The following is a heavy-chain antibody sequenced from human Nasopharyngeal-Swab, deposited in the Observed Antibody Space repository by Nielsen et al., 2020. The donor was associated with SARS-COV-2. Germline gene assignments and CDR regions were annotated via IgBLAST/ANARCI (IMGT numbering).Heavy chain of an antibody. D-gene: IGHD2-15*01. Sequence: GESLKISCAASGFTFSSYGMHWVRQAPGKGLEWVAVISYDGSNKYYADSVKGRFTISRDNSKNTLYLQMNSLRAEDTAVYYCARARVRCGGSCNLPWMLRPAFDIWGQGTMVTVSS. V-gene: IGHV3-30*03. CDR1: GFTFSSYG. CDR2: ISYDGSNK. CDR3: ARARVRCGGSCNLPWMLRPAFDI. J-gene: IGHJ3*02.